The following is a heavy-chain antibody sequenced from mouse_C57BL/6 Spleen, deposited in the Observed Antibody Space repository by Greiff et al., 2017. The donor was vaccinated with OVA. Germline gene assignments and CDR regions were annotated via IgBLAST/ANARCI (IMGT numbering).Heavy chain of an antibody. Sequence: VQLKQSGPELVKPGASVKISCKASGYAFSSSWMNWVKQRPGKGLEWIGRIYPGDGDTNYNGKFKGKATLTADKSSSTAYMQLSSLTSEDSAVYFCARGAYWGQGTLVTVSA. V-gene: IGHV1-82*01. CDR2: IYPGDGDT. J-gene: IGHJ3*01. CDR1: GYAFSSSW. CDR3: ARGAY.